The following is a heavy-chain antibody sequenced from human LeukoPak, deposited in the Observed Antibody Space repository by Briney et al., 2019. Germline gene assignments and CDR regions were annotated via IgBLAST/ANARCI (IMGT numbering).Heavy chain of an antibody. J-gene: IGHJ4*02. D-gene: IGHD3-3*01. CDR1: GYTFTGYY. CDR3: ARGRGTIFGVGTIDY. V-gene: IGHV1-2*02. Sequence: ASVTVSCKSSGYTFTGYYMHWVRQAPGQGLEWMGWINPNSGGTHYVQKFQGRVTMTRDTSISTAYMELSRLRSDDTAVYYCARGRGTIFGVGTIDYWGQGTLVTVSS. CDR2: INPNSGGT.